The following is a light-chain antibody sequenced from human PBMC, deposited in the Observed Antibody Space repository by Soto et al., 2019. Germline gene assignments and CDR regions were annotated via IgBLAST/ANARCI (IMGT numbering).Light chain of an antibody. CDR3: MQALQTTYS. CDR2: LGS. CDR1: QSLLHSNGYNY. J-gene: IGKJ2*03. V-gene: IGKV2-28*01. Sequence: DIVMTQSPLSLPVTPGEPASISCRSSQSLLHSNGYNYLDWYLQKPGQSPQLMIYLGSNRVSGIPELFSGSESGTEFTLKISRAEAEDVGDYDCMQALQTTYSFGQGTKLEIK.